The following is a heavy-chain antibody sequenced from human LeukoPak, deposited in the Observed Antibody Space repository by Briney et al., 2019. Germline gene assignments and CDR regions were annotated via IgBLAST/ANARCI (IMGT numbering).Heavy chain of an antibody. CDR1: GCPFNSVG. V-gene: IGHV1-18*01. CDR3: ATYDFSVDDYYGMDV. Sequence: ASVTVTCKTSGCPFNSVGVSWVRQAHGPGLDLKWFINTYNGNAKYVQKFQGRVTMTTDTSSNTAYMELRSLRSDDTAIYYCATYDFSVDDYYGMDVWGQGTTVTVSS. CDR2: INTYNGNA. J-gene: IGHJ6*02. D-gene: IGHD3/OR15-3a*01.